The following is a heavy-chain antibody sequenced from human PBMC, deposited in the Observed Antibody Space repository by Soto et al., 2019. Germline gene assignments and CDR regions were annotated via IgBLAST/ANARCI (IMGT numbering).Heavy chain of an antibody. CDR1: GFTFSTYA. CDR3: ASDRFRGTYYLRGVTYFFEE. CDR2: ISGSGGST. D-gene: IGHD1-26*01. V-gene: IGHV3-23*01. Sequence: PGGSLRLSCAASGFTFSTYAMSWVRQAPGGKGLEWVSAISGSGGSTYSTESVKGRFTISRDSSKSTLYLQMNSLRAEDTAVYYCASDRFRGTYYLRGVTYFFEEWGQGAPVTVSS. J-gene: IGHJ4*02.